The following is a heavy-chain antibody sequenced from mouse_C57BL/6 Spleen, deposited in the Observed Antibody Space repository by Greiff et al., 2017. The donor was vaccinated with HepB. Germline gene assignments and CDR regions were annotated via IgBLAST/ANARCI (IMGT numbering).Heavy chain of an antibody. V-gene: IGHV1-69*01. Sequence: QVQLQQPGAELVMPGASVKLSCKASGYTFTSYWMYWVKQRPGQGLEWVGEIDHSDSYNNYNHKFKGKSTLTVDKSSSTAYMQLSSLTSEDTAVSYCARTPSGAGYWYFDVWGTGTTVTVSS. J-gene: IGHJ1*03. D-gene: IGHD3-3*01. CDR2: IDHSDSYN. CDR1: GYTFTSYW. CDR3: ARTPSGAGYWYFDV.